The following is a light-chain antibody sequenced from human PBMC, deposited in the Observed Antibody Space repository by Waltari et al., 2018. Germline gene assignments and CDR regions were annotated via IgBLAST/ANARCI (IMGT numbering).Light chain of an antibody. CDR3: QQSSSYPPT. CDR2: SAS. Sequence: DIQMTQSPSSVSASVGDRVTITCPASQNIGSYLIWYQQKPGKAPNLLIYSASSLQSGVPSRFIGSGSATDFTLTINSLQPDDFATYYCQQSSSYPPTFGQGTQV. V-gene: IGKV1-39*01. J-gene: IGKJ1*01. CDR1: QNIGSY.